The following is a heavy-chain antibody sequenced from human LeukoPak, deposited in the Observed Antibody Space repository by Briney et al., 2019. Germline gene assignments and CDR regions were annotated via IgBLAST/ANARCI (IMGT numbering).Heavy chain of an antibody. V-gene: IGHV4-59*01. CDR1: GGSISGSY. Sequence: SETLSLTCTVSGGSISGSYWSWIRQPPGKGLEWIGYIYYNGGTEYNPSLESRAIISVDTSKNQFSLKVTSVTAADTAVYYCAKDQNPTRWGQEALVTISS. D-gene: IGHD1-14*01. CDR2: IYYNGGT. CDR3: AKDQNPTR. J-gene: IGHJ4*02.